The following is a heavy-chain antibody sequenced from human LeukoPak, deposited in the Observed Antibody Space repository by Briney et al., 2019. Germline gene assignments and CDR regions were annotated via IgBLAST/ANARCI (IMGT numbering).Heavy chain of an antibody. V-gene: IGHV3-23*01. Sequence: GGSLRLSCAASGFTNSSYAMSLVRQAPGKGLEWVSAISGSGGSTYYADSVKGRFTISRDNSKNTLYLQMNSLRAEDTAVYYCATSLVGATSYYFDYWGQGTLVTVSS. CDR2: ISGSGGST. CDR3: ATSLVGATSYYFDY. D-gene: IGHD1-26*01. CDR1: GFTNSSYA. J-gene: IGHJ4*02.